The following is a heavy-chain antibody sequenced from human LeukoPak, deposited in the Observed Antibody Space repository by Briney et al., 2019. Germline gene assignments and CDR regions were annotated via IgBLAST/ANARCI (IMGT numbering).Heavy chain of an antibody. J-gene: IGHJ6*03. V-gene: IGHV1-69*05. CDR3: ARLAAAGVNYYYYMDV. Sequence: SVKVSCKASGGTFSSCAISWVRQAPGQGLEWMGGIIPIFGTANYAQKFLGRVTITTDESTSTAYMELSSLRSEYTAVYYCARLAAAGVNYYYYMDVWGKGTTVTVSS. CDR2: IIPIFGTA. D-gene: IGHD6-13*01. CDR1: GGTFSSCA.